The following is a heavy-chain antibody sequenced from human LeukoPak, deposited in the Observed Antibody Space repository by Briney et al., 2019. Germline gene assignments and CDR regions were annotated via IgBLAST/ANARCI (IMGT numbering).Heavy chain of an antibody. CDR3: ATSSRGRQQLVPSDY. V-gene: IGHV3-30-3*01. CDR1: GFTFSSHS. D-gene: IGHD6-13*01. Sequence: PGGSLRLSCAASGFTFSSHSMHWVRQAPGKGLEWVAVISDDGTNKYYADSVRGRFTTSRDNSKNTLYLQMNSLRVEDTAVYYCATSSRGRQQLVPSDYWGQGTLVTVSS. CDR2: ISDDGTNK. J-gene: IGHJ4*02.